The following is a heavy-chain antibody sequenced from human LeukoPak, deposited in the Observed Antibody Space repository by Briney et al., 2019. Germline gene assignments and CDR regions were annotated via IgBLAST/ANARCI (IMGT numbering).Heavy chain of an antibody. J-gene: IGHJ4*02. V-gene: IGHV4-39*01. CDR3: AKSGGYGLIDY. CDR1: GASVSGSNYY. Sequence: PSETLSLTCAVSGASVSGSNYYWGWIRQPPGTGLEWIGNIYSSGSTYYNASLQSRVTISIDTSKNQFSLRLNSVTAADTAMYFCAKSGGYGLIDYWGQGTRVIVSS. D-gene: IGHD1-26*01. CDR2: IYSSGST.